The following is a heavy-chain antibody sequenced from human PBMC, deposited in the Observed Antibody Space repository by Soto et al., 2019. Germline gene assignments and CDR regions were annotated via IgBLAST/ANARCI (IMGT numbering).Heavy chain of an antibody. V-gene: IGHV3-21*01. CDR1: GFTFSSYS. CDR2: ISSSSSYI. D-gene: IGHD3-10*01. CDR3: AREASGTMVRGVIDYYYYGMDV. Sequence: NPGGSLRLSCAASGFTFSSYSMNWVRQAPGKGLEWVSSISSSSSYIYYADSVKGRFTISRDNAKNSLYLQMNSLRAEDTAVYYCAREASGTMVRGVIDYYYYGMDVWGQGTTVTVSS. J-gene: IGHJ6*02.